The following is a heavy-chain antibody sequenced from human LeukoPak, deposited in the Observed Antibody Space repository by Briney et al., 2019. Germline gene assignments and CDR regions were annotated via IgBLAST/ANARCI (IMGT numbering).Heavy chain of an antibody. Sequence: GGSLRLSCTASGFTFSSHALSWVRQAAGKGLAWISAISKGGDKTYYADSVKGRFTISRDNSKSTMYLQMNSLRADDTALYYCAREVAVPPASNCFDPWGQGTLVTVSS. J-gene: IGHJ5*02. CDR1: GFTFSSHA. CDR2: ISKGGDKT. CDR3: AREVAVPPASNCFDP. V-gene: IGHV3-23*01. D-gene: IGHD6-19*01.